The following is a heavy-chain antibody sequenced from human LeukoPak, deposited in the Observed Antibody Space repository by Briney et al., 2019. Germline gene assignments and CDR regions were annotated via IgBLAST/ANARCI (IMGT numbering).Heavy chain of an antibody. CDR2: MYYSGST. CDR1: GDSITGSSYY. CDR3: ARQYYDSTGYYYFDY. V-gene: IGHV4-39*01. Sequence: SETLSLTCTVSGDSITGSSYYWDWIRQPPGKGLEWIGSMYYSGSTYSNPSLKSRVTISADTSKNQFSLKLKSVTAADTAVYYCARQYYDSTGYYYFDYWGQGTLVTVSS. J-gene: IGHJ4*02. D-gene: IGHD3-22*01.